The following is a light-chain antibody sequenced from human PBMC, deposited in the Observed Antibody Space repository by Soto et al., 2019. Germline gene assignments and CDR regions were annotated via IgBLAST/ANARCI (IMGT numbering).Light chain of an antibody. CDR2: GAS. Sequence: EIVMTQSPATLSVSPGERATLSCRASQSVSSNLAWYQQKPGQAPRLLIYGASTRATGIPARFSGSGSGTEFTLTINSLQSEDFAVSYCQPSNNWRGAFGQGTKVEIK. CDR1: QSVSSN. J-gene: IGKJ1*01. V-gene: IGKV3-15*01. CDR3: QPSNNWRGA.